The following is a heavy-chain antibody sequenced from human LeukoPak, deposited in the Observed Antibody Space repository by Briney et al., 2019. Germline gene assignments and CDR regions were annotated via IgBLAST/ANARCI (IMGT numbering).Heavy chain of an antibody. Sequence: GGSLRLSCAASGFNFNTAWMSWVRQAPGKGLEWVSGISWNSGSIGYADSVKGRFTISRANAKNSLYLQMNSLRAEDMSLYYCAIARGRRYGDYDGIDYWGQGTLVTVSS. V-gene: IGHV3-9*03. CDR3: AIARGRRYGDYDGIDY. D-gene: IGHD4-17*01. CDR2: ISWNSGSI. J-gene: IGHJ4*02. CDR1: GFNFNTAW.